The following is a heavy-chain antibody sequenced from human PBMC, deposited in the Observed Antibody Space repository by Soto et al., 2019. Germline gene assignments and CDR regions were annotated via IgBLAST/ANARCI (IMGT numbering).Heavy chain of an antibody. D-gene: IGHD1-1*01. CDR2: INTGNGNT. J-gene: IGHJ2*01. V-gene: IGHV1-3*04. CDR1: GYSFINYA. Sequence: QAQLVQSGAEVKKPGASVQVSCKASGYSFINYALHWVRQAPGQRREWMGWINTGNGNTKYSQNFQGRVTITRDTSATTAYVELSSLRSEDTAVYYCARDVGATSANFWDFDVWGRGTPVTVSS. CDR3: ARDVGATSANFWDFDV.